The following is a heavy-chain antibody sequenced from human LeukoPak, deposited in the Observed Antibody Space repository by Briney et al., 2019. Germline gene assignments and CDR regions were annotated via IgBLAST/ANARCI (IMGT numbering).Heavy chain of an antibody. D-gene: IGHD2-2*02. V-gene: IGHV4-38-2*01. CDR2: IYHSGST. J-gene: IGHJ4*02. CDR3: ARPLGYCSSTSCYTYFDY. CDR1: GYSISSGYY. Sequence: SETLSLTCAVSGYSISSGYYWGWIRQPPGKGLERIGRIYHSGSTYYNPSLKSRVTISVDTSKNQFSLKLSSVTAADTAVYYCARPLGYCSSTSCYTYFDYWGQGTLVTVSS.